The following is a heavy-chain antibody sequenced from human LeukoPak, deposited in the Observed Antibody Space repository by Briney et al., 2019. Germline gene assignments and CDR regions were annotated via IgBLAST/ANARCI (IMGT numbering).Heavy chain of an antibody. Sequence: SETVSLTCSVSGDSISTSNSYWGWIRQPPGKGLEWIGSIYYSGNTYYNASLKSRVTISVDTSKNQFSLKFTSVTAADTAVYYCARDFSSSSSVYYYCYMDVWGKGTTVTVSS. CDR3: ARDFSSSSSVYYYCYMDV. CDR2: IYYSGNT. J-gene: IGHJ6*03. V-gene: IGHV4-39*02. CDR1: GDSISTSNSY. D-gene: IGHD6-6*01.